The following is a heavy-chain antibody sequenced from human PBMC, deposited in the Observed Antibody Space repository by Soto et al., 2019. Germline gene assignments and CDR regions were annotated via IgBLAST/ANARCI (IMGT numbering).Heavy chain of an antibody. CDR2: ISYGGST. J-gene: IGHJ4*02. CDR3: ARQDRGGTRKDYFDF. Sequence: QLQLQESGPGLVKPSETLSLICTVSGGSISSSGFSWAWIRQPPGKGLEWIGDISYGGSTYYSPILKSRGTISVVTVKGQFSLSVSSVTAAVMGVYYCARQDRGGTRKDYFDFWCRGILVIVSS. V-gene: IGHV4-39*01. CDR1: GGSISSSGFS. D-gene: IGHD2-15*01.